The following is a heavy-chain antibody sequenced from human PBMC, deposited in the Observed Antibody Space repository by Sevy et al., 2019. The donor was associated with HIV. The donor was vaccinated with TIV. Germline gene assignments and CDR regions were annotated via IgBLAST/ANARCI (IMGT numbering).Heavy chain of an antibody. Sequence: GGSLRLSCEVSGLTFSNYWMTWVRQAPGKGLEWVANIKEDGSDKYYGDSVKGRFSLSRDNAKNSLYLQMDSLRAEDTAVYYCVRDGLASATDFDYWGHGTLVTVSS. J-gene: IGHJ4*01. D-gene: IGHD2-15*01. CDR3: VRDGLASATDFDY. CDR2: IKEDGSDK. V-gene: IGHV3-7*01. CDR1: GLTFSNYW.